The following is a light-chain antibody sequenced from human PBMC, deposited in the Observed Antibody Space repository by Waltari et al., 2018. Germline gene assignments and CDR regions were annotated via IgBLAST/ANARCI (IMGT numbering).Light chain of an antibody. V-gene: IGLV3-21*03. J-gene: IGLJ3*02. CDR3: QLWDYTTDHWV. CDR1: HFGSKS. CDR2: DDR. Sequence: SFVLTQTPSVSVAPGNTARITCGGDHFGSKSGHWYQQKPGQAPVPVVHDDRDRSQGVPERISGSNSGNTATLTISSVDVGDEADYYCQLWDYTTDHWVFGGGTKLTVL.